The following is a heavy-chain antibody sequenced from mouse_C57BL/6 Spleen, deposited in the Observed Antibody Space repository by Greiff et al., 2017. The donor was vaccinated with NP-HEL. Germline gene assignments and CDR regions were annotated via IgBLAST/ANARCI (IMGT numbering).Heavy chain of an antibody. CDR3: AREIYYYGSSYFDY. J-gene: IGHJ2*01. CDR1: GFTFSDYG. CDR2: ISSGSSTI. D-gene: IGHD1-1*01. Sequence: EVQLVESGGGLVKPGGSLKLSCAASGFTFSDYGMHWVRQAPEKGLEWVAYISSGSSTIYYADTVKGRFTISRDNAKNTLFLQMTSLRSEDTAMYYCAREIYYYGSSYFDYWGQGTTRTVSS. V-gene: IGHV5-17*01.